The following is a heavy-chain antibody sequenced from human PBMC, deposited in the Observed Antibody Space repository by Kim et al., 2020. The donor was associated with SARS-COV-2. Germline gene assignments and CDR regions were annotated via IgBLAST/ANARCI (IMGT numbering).Heavy chain of an antibody. Sequence: GGSLRLSCSASGFTFSSYAMHWVRQAPGKGLEYVSAISSNGGSTYYADSVKGRFTISRDNSKNTLYLQMSSLRAEDTAVYYCVKDTGRRLGYCSSTSCSNGMDVWGQGTTVTVSS. CDR1: GFTFSSYA. CDR3: VKDTGRRLGYCSSTSCSNGMDV. V-gene: IGHV3-64D*06. CDR2: ISSNGGST. J-gene: IGHJ6*02. D-gene: IGHD2-2*01.